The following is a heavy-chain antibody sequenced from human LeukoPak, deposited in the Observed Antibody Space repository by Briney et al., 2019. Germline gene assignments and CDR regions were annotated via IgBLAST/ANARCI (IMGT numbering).Heavy chain of an antibody. CDR1: GGSSSGYY. V-gene: IGHV4-34*04. Sequence: SETLSLTCAVYGGSSSGYYWSWIRQPPGKGLVWIGEINHSGRTTDNPSPKTRATISGNTSKNQFALKLSSVTAADTAVGYCARGGGYDYRGQGTPVTVSS. CDR2: INHSGRT. J-gene: IGHJ4*02. D-gene: IGHD3-16*01. CDR3: ARGGGYDY.